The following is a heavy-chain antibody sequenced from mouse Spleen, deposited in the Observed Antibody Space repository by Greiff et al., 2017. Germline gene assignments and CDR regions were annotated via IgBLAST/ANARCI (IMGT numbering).Heavy chain of an antibody. V-gene: IGHV7-3*01. D-gene: IGHD1-1*01. CDR1: GFTFTDYY. Sequence: EVKLMESGGGLVQPGGSLSLSCAASGFTFTDYYMSWVRQPPGKALEWLGFIRNKANGYTTEYSASVKGRFTISRDNSQSILYLQMNALRAEDSATYYCARYCSSFYYLDYWGQGTTLTVSS. CDR2: IRNKANGYTT. J-gene: IGHJ2*01. CDR3: ARYCSSFYYLDY.